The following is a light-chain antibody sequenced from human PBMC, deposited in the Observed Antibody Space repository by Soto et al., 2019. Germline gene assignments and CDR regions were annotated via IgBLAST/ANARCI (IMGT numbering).Light chain of an antibody. V-gene: IGKV3-15*01. Sequence: MTQSPSTLSASVGDRVTITCRASQTINNKLAWYQKKPGQAPRLLIYGAATRATGIPARFSGSGSGTEFTLTISSLQSEDFAVYYCQQYHSWPAFGRGTKVEIK. CDR2: GAA. J-gene: IGKJ4*02. CDR3: QQYHSWPA. CDR1: QTINNK.